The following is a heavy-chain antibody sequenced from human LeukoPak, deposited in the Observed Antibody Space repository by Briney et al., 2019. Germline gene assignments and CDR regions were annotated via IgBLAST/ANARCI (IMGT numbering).Heavy chain of an antibody. Sequence: ASVKVSCKASGYTFTGYYMHWVRQAPGQGLEWMGWINPNSGGTNYAQKFQGRVTMTRDTSISTAYMELSRLRCDDTAVYYCARDLSRVAVAGTPLGFDYWGQGTLVTVSS. J-gene: IGHJ4*02. V-gene: IGHV1-2*02. CDR1: GYTFTGYY. CDR3: ARDLSRVAVAGTPLGFDY. D-gene: IGHD6-19*01. CDR2: INPNSGGT.